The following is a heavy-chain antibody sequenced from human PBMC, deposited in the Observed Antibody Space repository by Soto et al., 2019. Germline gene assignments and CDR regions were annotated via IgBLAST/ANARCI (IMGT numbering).Heavy chain of an antibody. V-gene: IGHV1-3*01. J-gene: IGHJ4*02. Sequence: ASVKVSCKASGYTFTSYAMHWVRQAPGQRLEWMGWINAGNGNTKYSQKFQGRVTITRDTSASTAYMELSSLRSEDTAVYYCAKGGPNLIVVVPAAMHYDYWGQETLVTVSS. CDR2: INAGNGNT. CDR3: AKGGPNLIVVVPAAMHYDY. D-gene: IGHD2-2*01. CDR1: GYTFTSYA.